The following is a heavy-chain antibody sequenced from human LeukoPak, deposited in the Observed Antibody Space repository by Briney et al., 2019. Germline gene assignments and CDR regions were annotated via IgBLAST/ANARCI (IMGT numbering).Heavy chain of an antibody. Sequence: GGSLRLSCAASGFTFSNYAMSWVRQAPGKGLEWVSVISGGGFNTYYADSVKGRFTISRDNSENTLYLQMNSLRAEDTAVYYCAKGHYYGSGSLDYWGQGTLVTVSS. J-gene: IGHJ4*02. CDR2: ISGGGFNT. V-gene: IGHV3-23*01. D-gene: IGHD3-10*01. CDR1: GFTFSNYA. CDR3: AKGHYYGSGSLDY.